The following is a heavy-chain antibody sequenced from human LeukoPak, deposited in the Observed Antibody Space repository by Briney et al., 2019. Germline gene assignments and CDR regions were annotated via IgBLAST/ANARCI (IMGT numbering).Heavy chain of an antibody. Sequence: PSETLSLTCAVYGGSFRGYYWSWIRQPPGKGLEWIGEINHSGSTNYNPSLKSRVTISVDTSKNQFSLKLSSVTAADTAVYYCARAGIAAAGINPWGQGTLVTVSS. V-gene: IGHV4-34*01. J-gene: IGHJ5*02. D-gene: IGHD6-13*01. CDR2: INHSGST. CDR1: GGSFRGYY. CDR3: ARAGIAAAGINP.